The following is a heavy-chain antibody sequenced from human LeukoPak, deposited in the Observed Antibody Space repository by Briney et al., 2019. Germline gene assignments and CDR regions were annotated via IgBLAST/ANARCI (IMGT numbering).Heavy chain of an antibody. V-gene: IGHV3-7*01. CDR2: IKQDGSEK. D-gene: IGHD1-26*01. Sequence: PGGSLRLSCAASGFTFSSYWMIWVRQAPGKGLEWVANIKQDGSEKYYVDSVKGRFTISRDNARNSLYLQMNSLRAEDTAVYYCAAGTYTSDFWGQGTLVTLSS. CDR1: GFTFSSYW. CDR3: AAGTYTSDF. J-gene: IGHJ4*02.